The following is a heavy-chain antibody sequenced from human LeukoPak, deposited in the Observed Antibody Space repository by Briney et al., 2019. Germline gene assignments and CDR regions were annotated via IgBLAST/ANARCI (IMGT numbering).Heavy chain of an antibody. J-gene: IGHJ3*02. CDR3: ARDKREPRYAFDI. D-gene: IGHD1-26*01. CDR2: IYYSGST. CDR1: GGSISSSNYY. V-gene: IGHV4-39*07. Sequence: PSETLSLTCTVSGGSISSSNYYWGWIRQPPGKGLEWIGSIYYSGSTYYNSSLKSRVTISVDTSKNQFSLRLSSVTAADTAVYYCARDKREPRYAFDIWGQGTMVTVSS.